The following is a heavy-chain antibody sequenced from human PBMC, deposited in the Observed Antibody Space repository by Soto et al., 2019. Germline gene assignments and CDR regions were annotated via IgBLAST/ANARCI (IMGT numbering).Heavy chain of an antibody. CDR1: GGTFSSYA. V-gene: IGHV1-69*01. D-gene: IGHD2-15*01. Sequence: QVQLVQSGAEVKKPGSSVKVSCKASGGTFSSYAISWVRQAPGQGLEWMGGIIPIFGTANYAQKFQGRVTTTADESTSTAYMELSSLRSEDTAVYYCARSVPGYCSGGSCYWFDPWGQGTLVTVSS. CDR3: ARSVPGYCSGGSCYWFDP. J-gene: IGHJ5*02. CDR2: IIPIFGTA.